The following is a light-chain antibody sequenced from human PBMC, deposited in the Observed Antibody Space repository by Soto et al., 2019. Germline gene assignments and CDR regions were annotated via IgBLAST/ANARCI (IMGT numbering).Light chain of an antibody. CDR2: GAS. J-gene: IGKJ1*01. CDR3: QQYGSSPKT. V-gene: IGKV3-20*01. CDR1: STVDSIY. Sequence: ETVLTQSPGTLSLSPGERASLSCRASSTVDSIYLAWYQQKPGQAPRLLIYGASSRATGIPDRFSGSGSGTDFTLTISRLEPEDFAVYYCQQYGSSPKTFGQGTKVDIK.